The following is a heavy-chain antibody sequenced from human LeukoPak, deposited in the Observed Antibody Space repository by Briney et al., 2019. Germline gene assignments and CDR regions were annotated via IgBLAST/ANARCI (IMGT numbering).Heavy chain of an antibody. V-gene: IGHV4-34*01. D-gene: IGHD6-19*01. Sequence: TSETLSLTCAVYGGSFSGYYWSRIRRPPGKGLEWIGEINHSGSTNYNPSLKSRVTISVDTSKNQFSLKLSSVTAADTAVYYCARGSIAVAVWDYWGQGTLVTVSS. CDR2: INHSGST. CDR1: GGSFSGYY. CDR3: ARGSIAVAVWDY. J-gene: IGHJ4*02.